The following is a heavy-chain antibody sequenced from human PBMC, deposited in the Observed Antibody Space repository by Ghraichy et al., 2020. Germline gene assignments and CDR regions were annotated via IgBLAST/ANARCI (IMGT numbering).Heavy chain of an antibody. CDR2: IRSSGSTI. V-gene: IGHV3-11*04. CDR1: GFTFSDYY. CDR3: ARDPATSGYGELGWFDP. Sequence: GGSLRLSCAASGFTFSDYYMSWIRQAPGKGLEWVSYIRSSGSTIYYADSVKGRFTISRDKAKNSLYLQMNSLRAEDTAVYYCARDPATSGYGELGWFDPWGQGTLVTVSS. J-gene: IGHJ5*02. D-gene: IGHD5-12*01.